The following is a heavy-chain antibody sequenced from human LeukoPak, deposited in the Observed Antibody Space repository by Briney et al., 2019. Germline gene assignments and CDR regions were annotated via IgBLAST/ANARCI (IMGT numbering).Heavy chain of an antibody. CDR3: ARDPTTVTKGLDI. J-gene: IGHJ3*02. V-gene: IGHV4-59*11. CDR2: ISYIGGT. CDR1: GGSFSSHY. Sequence: PSETLSLTCTVSGGSFSSHYWSWIRQPPGKGLGWIGYISYIGGTNYNPSLKSRVTISVDTSKNQFSLKLSSVTAADTAVYYCARDPTTVTKGLDIWGQGTMVTVSS. D-gene: IGHD4-17*01.